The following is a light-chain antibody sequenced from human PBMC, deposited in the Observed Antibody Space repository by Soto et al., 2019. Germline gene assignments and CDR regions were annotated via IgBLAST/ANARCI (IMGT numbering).Light chain of an antibody. Sequence: DIQMTQSPSSLSASVGDRATTSGRASQSISSWFAWYQQKPGQAPKLLIYDASSSESGVPSRFSGSGSGTEFTLTISSLQPDDFATYYCQQYNSYRTFGQGTKVDIK. V-gene: IGKV1-5*01. CDR2: DAS. CDR1: QSISSW. J-gene: IGKJ1*01. CDR3: QQYNSYRT.